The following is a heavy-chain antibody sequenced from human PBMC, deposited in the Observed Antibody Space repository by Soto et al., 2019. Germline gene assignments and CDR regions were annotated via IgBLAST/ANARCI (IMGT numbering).Heavy chain of an antibody. Sequence: AQLLESGGGLVQPGGSLRLSCAASGFTFRDYAMNWVRQAPGKGLEWVSDISGSGDSARYADSVKCRFTISRDNSRDTLYLQMNSLRVDDTAVYYCGKERRGRGWSVCNFWGQGTLVTVSS. D-gene: IGHD6-19*01. J-gene: IGHJ4*02. CDR3: GKERRGRGWSVCNF. V-gene: IGHV3-23*01. CDR1: GFTFRDYA. CDR2: ISGSGDSA.